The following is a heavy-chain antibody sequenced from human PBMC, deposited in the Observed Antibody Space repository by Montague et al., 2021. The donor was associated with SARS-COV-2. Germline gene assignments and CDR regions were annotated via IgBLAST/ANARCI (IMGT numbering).Heavy chain of an antibody. D-gene: IGHD5-12*01. CDR1: GFTFSNFG. J-gene: IGHJ6*02. V-gene: IGHV3-30*18. CDR2: ISYDGSNK. Sequence: SLRLSCAASGFTFSNFGMHWVRQPPGKGLEWVALISYDGSNKHYADSVKGRFTISRDNSKNTLYLQMNSLRAEDTAVYHCAKDGGFWGGYGNDYPLGVWGQGNPVTVSS. CDR3: AKDGGFWGGYGNDYPLGV.